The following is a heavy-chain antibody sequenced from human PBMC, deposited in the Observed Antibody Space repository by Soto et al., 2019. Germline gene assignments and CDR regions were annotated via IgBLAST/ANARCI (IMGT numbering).Heavy chain of an antibody. D-gene: IGHD6-13*01. CDR3: ASSPRVSPSRSWYEIDY. V-gene: IGHV4-31*03. CDR1: GGSISSGGYY. J-gene: IGHJ4*02. Sequence: PSETLSLTCTVSGGSISSGGYYWSWIRQHPGKGLEWIGYIYYSGSTYYNPSLKSRVTISVDTSKNQFSLKLSSVTAADTAVYYCASSPRVSPSRSWYEIDYWGQGTLVTVSS. CDR2: IYYSGST.